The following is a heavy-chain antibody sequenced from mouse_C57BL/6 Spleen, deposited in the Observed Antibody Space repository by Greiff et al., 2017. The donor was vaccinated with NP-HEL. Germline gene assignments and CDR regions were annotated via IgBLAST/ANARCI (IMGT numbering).Heavy chain of an antibody. V-gene: IGHV1-59*01. CDR3: VRPYYGSSYLAWFAY. CDR1: GYTFTSYW. Sequence: QVQLQQPGAELVRPGTSVKLSCKASGYTFTSYWMHWVKQRPGQGLEWIGVIDPSDSYTNYNQKFKGKATLTVDTSSSTAYMQLSSLTSEDSAVYYCVRPYYGSSYLAWFAYWGQGTLVTVSA. J-gene: IGHJ3*01. D-gene: IGHD1-1*01. CDR2: IDPSDSYT.